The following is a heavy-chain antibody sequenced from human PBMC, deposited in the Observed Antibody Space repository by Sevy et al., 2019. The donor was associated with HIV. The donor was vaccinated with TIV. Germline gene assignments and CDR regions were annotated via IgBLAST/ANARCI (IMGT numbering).Heavy chain of an antibody. CDR3: AKDPDYGDYGYFDY. D-gene: IGHD4-17*01. CDR2: ISYDGSNK. Sequence: GGSLRLSCAASGFTFSSYGMHWVHQAPGKGLEWVAVISYDGSNKYYADSVKGRFTISRDNSKNTLYLQMNSLRAEDTAVYYCAKDPDYGDYGYFDYWGQGTLVTVSS. V-gene: IGHV3-30*18. J-gene: IGHJ4*02. CDR1: GFTFSSYG.